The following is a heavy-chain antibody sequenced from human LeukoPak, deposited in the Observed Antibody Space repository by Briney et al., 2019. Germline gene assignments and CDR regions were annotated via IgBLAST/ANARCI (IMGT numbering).Heavy chain of an antibody. CDR1: GYTFTSYD. Sequence: ASVKVSCKASGYTFTSYDINWVRQATGQGLEWMGWMNPNSGNTGYAQKFQGRVTMTRNTSISTAYMELSSLRSEDTAVYYCARGNYGSGSCVDGMDVWGQGTTVTVSS. CDR3: ARGNYGSGSCVDGMDV. CDR2: MNPNSGNT. V-gene: IGHV1-8*01. J-gene: IGHJ6*02. D-gene: IGHD3-10*01.